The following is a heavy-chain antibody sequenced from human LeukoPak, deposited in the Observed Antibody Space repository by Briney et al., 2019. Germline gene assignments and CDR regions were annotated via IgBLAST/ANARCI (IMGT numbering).Heavy chain of an antibody. J-gene: IGHJ6*03. D-gene: IGHD6-6*01. CDR3: ARENSSSLSDYYYYMDV. V-gene: IGHV3-30*02. Sequence: GGSLRLSCGVSGFTFSSYGMHWVRQAPGKGLEWVAYIRYDGSNRHYADSVKGRFTISRDNSKNTLYLQMNSLRAEDTAVYYCARENSSSLSDYYYYMDVWGKGTTVTVSS. CDR1: GFTFSSYG. CDR2: IRYDGSNR.